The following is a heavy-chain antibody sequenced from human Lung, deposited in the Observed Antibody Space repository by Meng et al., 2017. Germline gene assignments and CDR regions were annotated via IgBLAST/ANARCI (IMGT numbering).Heavy chain of an antibody. V-gene: IGHV4-34*01. CDR1: FGSFSGYQ. CDR3: ARDQGGAGGY. D-gene: IGHD2-15*01. Sequence: QVQLQQWGAGALKPSETLSLTCAVYFGSFSGYQWNWFRQSPGKGLEWIGDINHRGRTNYNPSLKSRVTISVDTSKNQFSLKLSSVTAADTAVYYCARDQGGAGGYWGQGTLVTVSS. J-gene: IGHJ4*02. CDR2: INHRGRT.